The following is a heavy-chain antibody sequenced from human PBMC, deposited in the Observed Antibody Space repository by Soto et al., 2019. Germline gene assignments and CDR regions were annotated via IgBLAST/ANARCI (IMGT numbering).Heavy chain of an antibody. CDR1: GGSISSSNW. J-gene: IGHJ3*02. D-gene: IGHD1-26*01. V-gene: IGHV4-4*02. CDR2: IYHSGST. Sequence: QVQLQESGPGLVKPSGTLSLTCAVSGGSISSSNWWSWVRQPPGKGLEWIGEIYHSGSTNYNPSLKSRVTISVDKSTNQFSLKLSSVTAADTAVYYCARDKGWELPSNAFDIWGQGTMVTVSS. CDR3: ARDKGWELPSNAFDI.